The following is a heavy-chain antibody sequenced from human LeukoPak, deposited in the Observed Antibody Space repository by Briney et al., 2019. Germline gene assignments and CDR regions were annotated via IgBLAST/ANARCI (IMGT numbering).Heavy chain of an antibody. Sequence: SETLSLTCAVYGGSFSGYYWSWIRQPPGKGLEWIGEINHSGSTNYNPSLKSRVTISVDTSKNQFSLKLSSVTAADTAVYYCARVEYGDYLDYWGQGTLVTVSS. CDR1: GGSFSGYY. D-gene: IGHD4-17*01. CDR2: INHSGST. CDR3: ARVEYGDYLDY. J-gene: IGHJ4*02. V-gene: IGHV4-34*01.